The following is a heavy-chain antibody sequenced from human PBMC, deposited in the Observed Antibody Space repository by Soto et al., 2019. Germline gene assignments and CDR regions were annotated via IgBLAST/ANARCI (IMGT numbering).Heavy chain of an antibody. CDR1: GFTFSSYA. CDR3: AKGAYGMIVVVILPSDALDI. Sequence: GGSLRLSCAASGFTFSSYAMSWVRQAPGKGLEWVSAISGSGGSTYYADSVKGRFTISRDNSKNTLYLQMNSLRAEDTAVYYCAKGAYGMIVVVILPSDALDIWGQGTMVTLSS. J-gene: IGHJ3*02. V-gene: IGHV3-23*01. D-gene: IGHD3-22*01. CDR2: ISGSGGST.